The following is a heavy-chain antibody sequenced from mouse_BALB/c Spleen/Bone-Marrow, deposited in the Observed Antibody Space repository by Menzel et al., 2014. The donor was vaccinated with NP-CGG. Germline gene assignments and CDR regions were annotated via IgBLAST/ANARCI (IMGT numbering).Heavy chain of an antibody. CDR3: ARSRGYDVGPFAF. J-gene: IGHJ3*01. Sequence: QVQLKHSGAELVRPGTSVKVSCKASGYAFTNYLIEWVKQRPGQGLEWIGVINPGSGSSNYNENFKGRATLTADRSSSTAYMLLNSLTSDDSAVYFCARSRGYDVGPFAFWGQGTLVTVSA. CDR2: INPGSGSS. CDR1: GYAFTNYL. V-gene: IGHV1-54*01. D-gene: IGHD2-2*01.